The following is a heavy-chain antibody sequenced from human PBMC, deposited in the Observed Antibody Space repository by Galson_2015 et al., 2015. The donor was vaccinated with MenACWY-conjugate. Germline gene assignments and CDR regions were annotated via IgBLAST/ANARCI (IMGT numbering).Heavy chain of an antibody. CDR3: ANRGLYSLYAFGI. V-gene: IGHV3-23*01. D-gene: IGHD2-21*01. J-gene: IGHJ3*02. CDR1: GFTFSSYD. CDR2: ISASGPST. Sequence: SLRLSCAASGFTFSSYDMSWVRQAPGKGLEWVSAISASGPSTYYAESVKGRFTISRDNSKNTLYLQMSSLRAEDTAIYYCANRGLYSLYAFGIWGQGTMVTVSS.